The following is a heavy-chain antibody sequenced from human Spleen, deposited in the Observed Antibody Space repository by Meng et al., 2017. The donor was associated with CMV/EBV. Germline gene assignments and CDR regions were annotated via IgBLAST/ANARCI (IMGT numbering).Heavy chain of an antibody. J-gene: IGHJ4*02. V-gene: IGHV1-2*06. CDR1: GYY. Sequence: GYYMHWVRQAPGQGLEWMGRINPNSGGTNYAQKFQSRVTMTRDTSISTAYMELSRLRSDDTAVYYCARIERRRILKYCGSDCSTTDYWGQGTLVTVSS. CDR3: ARIERRRILKYCGSDCSTTDY. D-gene: IGHD2-21*02. CDR2: INPNSGGT.